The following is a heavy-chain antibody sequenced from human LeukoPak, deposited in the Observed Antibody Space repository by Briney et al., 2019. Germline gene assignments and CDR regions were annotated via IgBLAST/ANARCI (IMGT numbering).Heavy chain of an antibody. CDR3: ARDRACNYFDY. V-gene: IGHV3-30*03. J-gene: IGHJ4*02. CDR2: ISNDGSRK. CDR1: GFTFSSYA. Sequence: GGSLRLSCAASGFTFSSYAMSWVRQAPGKGLEWVAIISNDGSRKYYAHSVEGRFTISRDNSKNTLYLQMDSLRAEDTAVYYCARDRACNYFDYWGQGTLVTVSS. D-gene: IGHD2-15*01.